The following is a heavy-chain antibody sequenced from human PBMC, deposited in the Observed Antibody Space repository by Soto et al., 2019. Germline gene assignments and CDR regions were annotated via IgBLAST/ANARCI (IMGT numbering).Heavy chain of an antibody. D-gene: IGHD6-13*01. Sequence: SETLSLTCSVSGGSISTSRSYWAWIRQPPGKGLEWLANIFYSGSTFYNPSLASRVSVSVDTSKNEFSLKLRSVTAADTAVYYCARQPTTGGTDLWYDPWGQGTLVTVSS. J-gene: IGHJ5*02. CDR2: IFYSGST. V-gene: IGHV4-39*01. CDR1: GGSISTSRSY. CDR3: ARQPTTGGTDLWYDP.